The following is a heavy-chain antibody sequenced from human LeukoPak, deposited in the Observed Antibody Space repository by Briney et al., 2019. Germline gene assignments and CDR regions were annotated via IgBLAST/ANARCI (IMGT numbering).Heavy chain of an antibody. CDR2: ISSNAAST. CDR3: ARRERNAFDY. CDR1: GFTFTSYA. J-gene: IGHJ4*02. D-gene: IGHD2-8*01. Sequence: SGGSLRLSCVTSGFTFTSYALYWVRQAPARGLEYVSAISSNAASTYYAESVKGRFTISRDTSMSTLYLQMGSLRPEDTAVYYCARRERNAFDYWGEGTMVTVS. V-gene: IGHV3-64*02.